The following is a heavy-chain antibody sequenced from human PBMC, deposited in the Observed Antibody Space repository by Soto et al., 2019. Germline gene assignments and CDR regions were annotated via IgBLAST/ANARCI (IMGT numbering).Heavy chain of an antibody. CDR3: AKTHSITGGPGLFDY. CDR2: ISGSGGST. V-gene: IGHV3-23*01. D-gene: IGHD1-20*01. J-gene: IGHJ4*02. Sequence: HPGGSLRLSCAASGFTFSSYAMSWVRQAPGKGLEWVSAISGSGGSTYYADSVKGRFTISRDNSKNTLYLQMNSLRAEDTAVYYCAKTHSITGGPGLFDYWGQGTLVTVSS. CDR1: GFTFSSYA.